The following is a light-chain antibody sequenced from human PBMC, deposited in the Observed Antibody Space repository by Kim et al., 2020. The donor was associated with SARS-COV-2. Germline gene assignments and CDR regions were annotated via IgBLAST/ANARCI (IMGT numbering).Light chain of an antibody. V-gene: IGLV3-21*04. CDR2: YDT. Sequence: APGKTARIPCGGNNIGSKSVHWYQRKPGQAPVLVIYYDTDRPSGIPERFSGSNSGNTATLTISRVEAGDEADYYCEVWDGSTDRRVFGGGTQLTVL. CDR1: NIGSKS. CDR3: EVWDGSTDRRV. J-gene: IGLJ3*02.